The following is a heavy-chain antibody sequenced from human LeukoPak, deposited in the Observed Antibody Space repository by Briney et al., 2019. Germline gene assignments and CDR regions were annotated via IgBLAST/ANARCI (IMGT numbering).Heavy chain of an antibody. CDR2: NRSKANSYAT. Sequence: GGSLRLSCAASGFTFSGSAMHWVRQASGKGLEWVGRNRSKANSYATAYAASVKGRFTISRDDSKNTAYLQMNSLKTEDTAVYYCTRPHQYYYDSSGYLNWGQGTLVTVSS. J-gene: IGHJ4*02. CDR1: GFTFSGSA. CDR3: TRPHQYYYDSSGYLN. V-gene: IGHV3-73*01. D-gene: IGHD3-22*01.